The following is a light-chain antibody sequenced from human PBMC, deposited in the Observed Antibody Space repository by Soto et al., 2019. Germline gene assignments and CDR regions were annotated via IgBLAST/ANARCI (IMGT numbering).Light chain of an antibody. Sequence: QSALTQPASVSGSPGQSFTISCTGTSSDVGAYNYASWYQQYPGEAPKVIIYDVSHRPAGVSNRFSGSKSGNTASLTISGLQTQDEADYYCSSYTSATTYVFGTGTKVTVL. CDR3: SSYTSATTYV. V-gene: IGLV2-14*01. CDR2: DVS. CDR1: SSDVGAYNY. J-gene: IGLJ1*01.